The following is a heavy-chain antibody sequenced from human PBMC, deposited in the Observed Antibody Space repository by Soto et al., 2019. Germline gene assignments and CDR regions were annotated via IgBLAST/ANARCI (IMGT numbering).Heavy chain of an antibody. CDR1: GGSISSYY. CDR2: IYYSGST. Sequence: SETLSLTCTVSGGSISSYYWSWIRQPPGKGLEWIGYIYYSGSTNYNPSLKSRVTISVDTSKNQFSLKLSSVTAADTAVYYCARVAVGAHQSGYYGMDVWGQGTTVTVSS. J-gene: IGHJ6*02. V-gene: IGHV4-59*01. D-gene: IGHD1-26*01. CDR3: ARVAVGAHQSGYYGMDV.